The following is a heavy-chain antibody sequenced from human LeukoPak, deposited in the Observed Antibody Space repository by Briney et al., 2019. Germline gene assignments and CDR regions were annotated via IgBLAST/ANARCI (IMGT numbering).Heavy chain of an antibody. CDR3: ARESGSGSVFDY. CDR1: GFTFSTYN. V-gene: IGHV3-21*01. D-gene: IGHD3-10*01. Sequence: GGSLRLSCAASGFTFSTYNMNWVRQAPGKGLEWVSSITSSSSYTFYADSVKGRFTISRDNAKNSLYLQMNSLRAEDTAVYYCARESGSGSVFDYWGQGTLVTVSS. J-gene: IGHJ4*02. CDR2: ITSSSSYT.